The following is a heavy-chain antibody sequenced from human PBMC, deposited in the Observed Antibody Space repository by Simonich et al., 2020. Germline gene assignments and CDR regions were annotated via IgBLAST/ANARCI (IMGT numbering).Heavy chain of an antibody. D-gene: IGHD6-13*01. Sequence: QVQLVQSGAEVKKPGASVKVSCKASGYTFTGYYMHWVRQAPGQGLEWRGRINPNSGGTNYAQKFQGRVNMTRDTSISTDYMELSRLRSDDTAVYYCARGRIAAAGTYYYYYMDVWGKGTTVTVSS. CDR1: GYTFTGYY. CDR3: ARGRIAAAGTYYYYYMDV. CDR2: INPNSGGT. V-gene: IGHV1-2*02. J-gene: IGHJ6*03.